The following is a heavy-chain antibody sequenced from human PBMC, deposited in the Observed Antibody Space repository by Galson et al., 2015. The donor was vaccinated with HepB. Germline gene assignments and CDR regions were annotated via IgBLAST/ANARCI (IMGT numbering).Heavy chain of an antibody. V-gene: IGHV2-70*04. CDR2: IDWDDDK. J-gene: IGHJ4*02. CDR1: GFSLSTSGMR. Sequence: PALVKPTQTLTLTCTFSGFSLSTSGMRVSWIRQPPGKALEWLARIDWDDDKFYSTSLKTRLTISKDTSKNQVVLTMTNMDPVDTATYYFAREPSSSWYGLDYWGQGTLVTVSS. D-gene: IGHD6-13*01. CDR3: AREPSSSWYGLDY.